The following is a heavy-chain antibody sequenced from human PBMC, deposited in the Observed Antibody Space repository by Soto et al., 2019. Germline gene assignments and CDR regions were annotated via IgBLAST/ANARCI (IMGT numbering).Heavy chain of an antibody. V-gene: IGHV3-48*02. Sequence: GCLILSFVASGFTFSSYSLNWGRQPPGKGLAWVSYITSSSSTICYADSVKGRFTISRDNAKNSLDLQMNSLRDEDTAVYYCAREYDSSGYYSWGAYYYYGMDVWGQGTTVTVSS. CDR2: ITSSSSTI. CDR1: GFTFSSYS. J-gene: IGHJ6*01. D-gene: IGHD3-22*01. CDR3: AREYDSSGYYSWGAYYYYGMDV.